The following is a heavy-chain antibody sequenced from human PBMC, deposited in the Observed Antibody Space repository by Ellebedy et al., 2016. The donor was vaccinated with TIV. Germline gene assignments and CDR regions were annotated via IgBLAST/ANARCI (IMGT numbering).Heavy chain of an antibody. Sequence: AASVKVSCKASGGTFNSSDINWVRQEPGQGREWMGGRSPIFRTPNYAQTFQGRVTITADESTSTVYMELSSMTSEDTAVYYCARDSYGLGSYANWGQGTLVTVSS. CDR3: ARDSYGLGSYAN. CDR2: RSPIFRTP. V-gene: IGHV1-69*13. J-gene: IGHJ4*01. D-gene: IGHD3-10*01. CDR1: GGTFNSSD.